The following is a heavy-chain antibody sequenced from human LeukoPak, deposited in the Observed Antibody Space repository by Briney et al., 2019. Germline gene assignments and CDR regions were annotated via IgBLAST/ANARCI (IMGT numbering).Heavy chain of an antibody. CDR2: ISYDGSNK. V-gene: IGHV3-30-3*01. CDR1: GFTFSSYA. J-gene: IGHJ4*02. D-gene: IGHD3-22*01. CDR3: ARAGHYYDSSGYLLGY. Sequence: GGSLRLSCAASGFTFSSYAMHWVRQAPGKGLEWVAVISYDGSNKYYADSVKGRFTISRDNSKNTLYLQMNSLRAEDTAVYYCARAGHYYDSSGYLLGYWGQGTLVTVSS.